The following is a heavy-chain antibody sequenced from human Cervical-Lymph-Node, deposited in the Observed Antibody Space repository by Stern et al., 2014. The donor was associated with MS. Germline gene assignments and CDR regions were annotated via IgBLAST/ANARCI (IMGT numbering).Heavy chain of an antibody. CDR3: AKGGSGSYLD. CDR2: ISYDVRDK. V-gene: IGHV3-30*04. Sequence: VKLVQSGGGVVQPGRSLRLSCAASGFVFRRYALHWVRQAPGKGLEWVALISYDVRDKYYTDSVKGRFTVSRDNSNNTVDLEMNSLRLEDTAVYYCAKGGSGSYLDWGQGSLVTVSS. J-gene: IGHJ4*02. CDR1: GFVFRRYA. D-gene: IGHD1-26*01.